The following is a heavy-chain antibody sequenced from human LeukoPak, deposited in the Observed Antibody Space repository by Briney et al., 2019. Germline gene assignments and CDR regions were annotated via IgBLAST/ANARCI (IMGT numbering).Heavy chain of an antibody. D-gene: IGHD7-27*01. Sequence: GGSLRLSCAASGLTFNSYWMTWVRQAPGKGLEWVASINQDGSQKYYVDSVKGRFTISRDNAKNSLYLQMNSLRAEDTAVYYCARNLGYYYYYMDVWGKGTTVTISS. CDR3: ARNLGYYYYYMDV. V-gene: IGHV3-7*01. J-gene: IGHJ6*03. CDR2: INQDGSQK. CDR1: GLTFNSYW.